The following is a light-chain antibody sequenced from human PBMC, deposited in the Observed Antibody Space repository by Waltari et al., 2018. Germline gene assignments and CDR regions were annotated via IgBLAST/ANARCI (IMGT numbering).Light chain of an antibody. V-gene: IGKV3-11*01. CDR2: DAS. J-gene: IGKJ3*01. Sequence: EIVLTQSPATVSLSPGESATLSCRASQIVTTLLAWYQQRPGQAPRLPIYDASKRATGIPARFSGSGFGTGFTLTISNLDPEDSAIYYCQQRSSWGFTFGPGTKVEIK. CDR1: QIVTTL. CDR3: QQRSSWGFT.